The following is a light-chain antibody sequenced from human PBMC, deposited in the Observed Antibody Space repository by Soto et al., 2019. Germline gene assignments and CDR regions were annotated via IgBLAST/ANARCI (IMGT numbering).Light chain of an antibody. V-gene: IGKV3-11*01. Sequence: ETVLTQSPATLSLSPGETATLSCRASEYVDIYLAWYQQEPGQAPRLLIYHASNRATVIPARFSGSGSGTDFTLTISSLEREDSAVYFCQQRRNWPPLTFGGGTRVEIK. CDR3: QQRRNWPPLT. J-gene: IGKJ4*01. CDR2: HAS. CDR1: EYVDIY.